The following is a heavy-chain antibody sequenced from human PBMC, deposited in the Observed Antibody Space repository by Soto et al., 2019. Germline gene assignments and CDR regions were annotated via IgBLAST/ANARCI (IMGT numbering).Heavy chain of an antibody. Sequence: VQLVQSGAEVKKPGASVKVSCKASGYLFTNYNVHWVRQAPGQRLEWLGWIHAGTGDTKFSQHCKDRVTITMDTSSTTVYMKLLSLTQEVTAVYFCARCGYCGRSSCSVLFEFWGQGTMVTVSS. D-gene: IGHD2-2*01. J-gene: IGHJ3*01. CDR2: IHAGTGDT. CDR3: ARCGYCGRSSCSVLFEF. CDR1: GYLFTNYN. V-gene: IGHV1-3*01.